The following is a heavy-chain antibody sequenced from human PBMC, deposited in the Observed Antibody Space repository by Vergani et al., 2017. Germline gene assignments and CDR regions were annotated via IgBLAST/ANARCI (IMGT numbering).Heavy chain of an antibody. CDR3: ARGETRTDWFDP. Sequence: QVQLEESGPGLVKPSETLSLTCTVSGGSFNTYYWSWIRQSPGKGLEWIGYIYSTGSTNYNPSLNSRVTIFVDKSKNLLSLRLNSVTAADTAVYYCARGETRTDWFDPWGQGTLVTVSS. D-gene: IGHD3/OR15-3a*01. CDR1: GGSFNTYY. J-gene: IGHJ5*02. CDR2: IYSTGST. V-gene: IGHV4-4*08.